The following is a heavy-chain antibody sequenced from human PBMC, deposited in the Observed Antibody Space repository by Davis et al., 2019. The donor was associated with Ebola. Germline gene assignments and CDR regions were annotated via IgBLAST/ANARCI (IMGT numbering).Heavy chain of an antibody. Sequence: ASVKVSCKASGYTFTSYGITWVRQAPGQGLEWMGWINPHNGNTNYAQNVQGRVTMTTDTSASTAYMELSSLRSEDTAVYYCAFGPGWNYYFDYWGQGTLVTVSS. CDR2: INPHNGNT. D-gene: IGHD1-7*01. CDR3: AFGPGWNYYFDY. J-gene: IGHJ4*02. V-gene: IGHV1-18*04. CDR1: GYTFTSYG.